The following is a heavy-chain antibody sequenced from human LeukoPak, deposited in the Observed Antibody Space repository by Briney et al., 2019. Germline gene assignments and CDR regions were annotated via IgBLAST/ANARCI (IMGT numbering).Heavy chain of an antibody. V-gene: IGHV1-69-2*01. CDR1: GYTFTDYY. D-gene: IGHD4-23*01. Sequence: ASVKISCKVSGYTFTDYYMHWLQQAPGKGLEWMGLVNPEDGETINAEKFQGRVTITADTSTDTAYMELSSLRFEDTAVYYCATVSVVLPRWGQRTLVTVSS. CDR3: ATVSVVLPR. CDR2: VNPEDGET. J-gene: IGHJ4*02.